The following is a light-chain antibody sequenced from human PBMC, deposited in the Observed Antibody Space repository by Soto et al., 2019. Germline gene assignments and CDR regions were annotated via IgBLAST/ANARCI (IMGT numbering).Light chain of an antibody. Sequence: DIQMTQSPSSLSASVGDRVTITCRASQTISHYLHWYQQKPGKAPKLLIYAASSLQSGVPSRFSGSGSGTDFTLTISSLQPEDFATYYCQQSYITPLTFGGGTKVEIK. CDR1: QTISHY. V-gene: IGKV1-39*01. J-gene: IGKJ4*01. CDR3: QQSYITPLT. CDR2: AAS.